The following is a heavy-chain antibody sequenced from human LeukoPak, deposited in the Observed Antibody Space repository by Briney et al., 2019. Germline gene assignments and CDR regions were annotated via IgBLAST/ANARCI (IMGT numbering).Heavy chain of an antibody. D-gene: IGHD3-22*01. CDR2: ISAYNGST. CDR1: GYTFTSYG. J-gene: IGHJ5*02. Sequence: ASVKVSCKASGYTFTSYGISWVRQAPGQGLEWMGWISAYNGSTNYAQKLQGRVTMTTDTSTSTAYMELRSLRSDDTAVYYCARDRAVVISAAYNWFDPWGQGTLVTVSS. V-gene: IGHV1-18*01. CDR3: ARDRAVVISAAYNWFDP.